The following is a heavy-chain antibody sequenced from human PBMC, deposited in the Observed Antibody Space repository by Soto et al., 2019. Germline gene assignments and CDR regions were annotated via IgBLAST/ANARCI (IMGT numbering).Heavy chain of an antibody. CDR3: AGVGPAAYAFDI. CDR2: ITGSSTYI. V-gene: IGHV3-21*01. CDR1: GFTFSSYS. D-gene: IGHD2-2*01. J-gene: IGHJ3*02. Sequence: EVQLVESGGGLVKPGGSLRLSCAASGFTFSSYSMNWVRQAPGKGLEWVSSITGSSTYIYYADSVKGRFTISRDNAKNFLYLQMNSPRGEDTAVVFWAGVGPAAYAFDIWGQGTMVTVSS.